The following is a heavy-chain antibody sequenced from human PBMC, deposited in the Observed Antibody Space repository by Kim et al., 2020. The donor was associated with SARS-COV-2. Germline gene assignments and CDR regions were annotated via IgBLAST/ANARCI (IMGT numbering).Heavy chain of an antibody. D-gene: IGHD4-17*01. J-gene: IGHJ4*02. CDR1: GFTFSDYA. V-gene: IGHV3-64*01. CDR3: ARGGPTVIKDTLGY. Sequence: GGSLRLSCAASGFTFSDYAMHWVRQAPGKGLEYVSAISNNGLDTYYANSVKGRFTLSRDNSKNRLYLRMGNLRPEDMAVYYCARGGPTVIKDTLGYWGQGTRVTVSS. CDR2: ISNNGLDT.